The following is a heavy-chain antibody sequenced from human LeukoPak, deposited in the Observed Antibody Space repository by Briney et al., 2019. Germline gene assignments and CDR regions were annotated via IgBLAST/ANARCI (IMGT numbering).Heavy chain of an antibody. CDR1: GSIFSSYE. D-gene: IGHD3-22*01. V-gene: IGHV3-7*01. Sequence: PGGSLRLSCVASGSIFSSYEMNWVRQAPGRGLEWVANIKQDGSEKYYVDSVKGRFTISRDNAKNSLYLQMNSLRAEDTAVYYCARATVGYGGYYNRYFDYWGQGTLVTVSS. CDR3: ARATVGYGGYYNRYFDY. J-gene: IGHJ4*02. CDR2: IKQDGSEK.